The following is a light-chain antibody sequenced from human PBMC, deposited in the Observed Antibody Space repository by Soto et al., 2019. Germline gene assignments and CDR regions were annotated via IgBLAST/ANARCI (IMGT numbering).Light chain of an antibody. CDR3: ATWDDSLNAAV. V-gene: IGLV1-44*01. Sequence: QSVLTQPPSLSGTPGQRVTISCSGSTSNIAGNTVHWYQHLPETAPKLLIYIDDQRPSGVPDRFSGSKSGTSASLATSGLQSEDEADYYCATWDDSLNAAVFGGGTQLTVL. CDR2: IDD. J-gene: IGLJ7*01. CDR1: TSNIAGNT.